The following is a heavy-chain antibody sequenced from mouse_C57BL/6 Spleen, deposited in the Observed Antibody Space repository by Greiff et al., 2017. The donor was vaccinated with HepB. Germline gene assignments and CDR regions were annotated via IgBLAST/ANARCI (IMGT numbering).Heavy chain of an antibody. D-gene: IGHD2-5*01. Sequence: QVHVKQSGAELARPGASVKMSCKASGYTFTSYTMHWVKQRPGQGLEWIGYINPSSGYTKYNQKFKDKATLTADKSSSTAYMQLSSLTSEDSAVYYCARFSNYENFDYWGQGTTLTVSS. CDR1: GYTFTSYT. CDR2: INPSSGYT. V-gene: IGHV1-4*01. J-gene: IGHJ2*01. CDR3: ARFSNYENFDY.